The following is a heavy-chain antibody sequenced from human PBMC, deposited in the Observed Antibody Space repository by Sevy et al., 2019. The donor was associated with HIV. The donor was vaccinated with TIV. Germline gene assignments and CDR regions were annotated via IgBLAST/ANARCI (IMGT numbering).Heavy chain of an antibody. Sequence: GESLKISCKGSGYSFTSYWIGWVRQMPGKGLEWMGIIYPGDSDTRYSPSFQGQVTISADKSISTAYLQWSSLKASDTAMYCCARHDPVGYCSSTSCYSGDYWGQGTLVTVSS. J-gene: IGHJ4*02. CDR1: GYSFTSYW. V-gene: IGHV5-51*01. D-gene: IGHD2-2*02. CDR3: ARHDPVGYCSSTSCYSGDY. CDR2: IYPGDSDT.